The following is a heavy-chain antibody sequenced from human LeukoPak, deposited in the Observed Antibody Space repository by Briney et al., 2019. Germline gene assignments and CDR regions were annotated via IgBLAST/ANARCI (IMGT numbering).Heavy chain of an antibody. CDR3: AKAPIVATITTAPHYYYYGMDV. D-gene: IGHD5-12*01. V-gene: IGHV3-23*01. CDR2: ISGSGGST. CDR1: GFTFSSYA. J-gene: IGHJ6*02. Sequence: GGSLRLSCAASGFTFSSYAMSWVRQAPGKGLEWVSAISGSGGSTYYADSVKGRFTISRDSSKNTLYLQMNSLRAEDTAVYYCAKAPIVATITTAPHYYYYGMDVWGQGTTVTVSS.